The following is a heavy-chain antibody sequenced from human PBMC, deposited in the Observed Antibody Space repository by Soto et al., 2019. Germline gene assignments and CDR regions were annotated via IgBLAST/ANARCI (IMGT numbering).Heavy chain of an antibody. D-gene: IGHD3-10*01. Sequence: PSETLSLTCTVSGGSISSYYWSWIRQPPGKGLEWIGYIYYSGSTNYNPSLKSRVTISVDTSKNQFSLKLSSVTAADTAVYYCARDIGRGSTHYYYYMDVWGKGTTVTVSS. CDR1: GGSISSYY. V-gene: IGHV4-59*01. CDR2: IYYSGST. CDR3: ARDIGRGSTHYYYYMDV. J-gene: IGHJ6*03.